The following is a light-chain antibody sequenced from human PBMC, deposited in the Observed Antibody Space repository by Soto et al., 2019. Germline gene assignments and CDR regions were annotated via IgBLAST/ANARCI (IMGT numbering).Light chain of an antibody. Sequence: EVVLTQSPGTLSLSPGERATLSCRASQSVSSSYLAWYQQKPGQAPRLLISGASTRVAGIPARFSGSGSGTEFSLTISSLQSEDFAVYYCQQYMNWPTFGQGTRLEIK. CDR1: QSVSSSY. CDR2: GAS. CDR3: QQYMNWPT. J-gene: IGKJ5*01. V-gene: IGKV3-15*01.